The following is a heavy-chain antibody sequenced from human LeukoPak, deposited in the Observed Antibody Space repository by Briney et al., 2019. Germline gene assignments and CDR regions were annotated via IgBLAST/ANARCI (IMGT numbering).Heavy chain of an antibody. Sequence: SETLSLTCAVSGGSISSGGYSWSWIRQPPGKGLEWIGYIYHSGSTYYNPSLKSRVTISVDRSKNQFSLKLSSVTAADTAVYYCAKGRPGYCSGGSCYTGGDDAFDIWGQGTMVTVSS. J-gene: IGHJ3*02. CDR3: AKGRPGYCSGGSCYTGGDDAFDI. CDR1: GGSISSGGYS. CDR2: IYHSGST. V-gene: IGHV4-30-2*01. D-gene: IGHD2-15*01.